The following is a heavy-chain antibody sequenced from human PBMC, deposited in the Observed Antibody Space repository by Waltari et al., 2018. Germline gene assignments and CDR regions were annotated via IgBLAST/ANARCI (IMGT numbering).Heavy chain of an antibody. CDR2: IYYSGST. J-gene: IGHJ4*02. CDR1: GGSISSHY. V-gene: IGHV4-59*11. Sequence: QVQLQESGPGLVKPSETLSLTCPVSGGSISSHYWSWIRQPPGKGLEWIGYIYYSGSTNYNPSLKSRVTISVDTSKNQFSLKLSSVTAADTAVYYCARGYGDYEDYFDYWGQGTLVTVSS. D-gene: IGHD4-17*01. CDR3: ARGYGDYEDYFDY.